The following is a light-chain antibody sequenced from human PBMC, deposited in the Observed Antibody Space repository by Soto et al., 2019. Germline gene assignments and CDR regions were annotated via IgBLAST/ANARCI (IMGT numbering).Light chain of an antibody. Sequence: DIQMTQSPSTLSASVGDRVTITCRASQSISSWLAWFQQKPGKAPKLLIYDASALPRGVPSRFSGSGSGTDFTLTISSLQPEDFATYFCQQLNSYPLTFGQGTRLEIK. CDR2: DAS. CDR3: QQLNSYPLT. CDR1: QSISSW. J-gene: IGKJ5*01. V-gene: IGKV1-5*01.